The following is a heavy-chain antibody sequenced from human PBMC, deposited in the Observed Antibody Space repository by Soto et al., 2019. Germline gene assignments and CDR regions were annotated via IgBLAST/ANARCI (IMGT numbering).Heavy chain of an antibody. CDR3: ARDQDSGWGLDS. D-gene: IGHD6-19*01. CDR1: GGSISTDNW. CDR2: IYHSGRT. Sequence: QVQVQESGPGLVKPSGTLSLTCVVSGGSISTDNWWSWVRQPPGKGLEWIGEIYHSGRTNYSPSLKSRVSISADTSKNQLSLQMTSVTAADTAVYYCARDQDSGWGLDSWGQESWSPSP. V-gene: IGHV4-4*02. J-gene: IGHJ5*01.